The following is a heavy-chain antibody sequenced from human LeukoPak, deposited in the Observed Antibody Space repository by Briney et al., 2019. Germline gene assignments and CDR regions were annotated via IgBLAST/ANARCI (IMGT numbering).Heavy chain of an antibody. CDR3: ARRMACSSTSCYDAFDI. J-gene: IGHJ3*02. Sequence: SVKVSCKASGGTFSNYPITWVRQAPGQGLEWMGGIIPVFGAANYAQKFQGRVTITADESASAVYMELSSLRSEDTAVYYCARRMACSSTSCYDAFDIWGQGTMVTVSS. D-gene: IGHD2-2*01. V-gene: IGHV1-69*13. CDR1: GGTFSNYP. CDR2: IIPVFGAA.